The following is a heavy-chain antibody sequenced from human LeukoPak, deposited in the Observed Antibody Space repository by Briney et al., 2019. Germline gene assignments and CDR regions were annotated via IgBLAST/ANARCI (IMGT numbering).Heavy chain of an antibody. Sequence: PSETLSLTCTVSGPSISSYYWSWIRQPPGKGLEWIGYIYYSGSTNYNPSLKSRVTISVDTSKNQFSLKLSSVTAADTAMYYCAKRSSSWYFDYWGQGTLVTVSS. V-gene: IGHV4-59*08. CDR3: AKRSSSWYFDY. CDR2: IYYSGST. CDR1: GPSISSYY. J-gene: IGHJ4*02. D-gene: IGHD6-13*01.